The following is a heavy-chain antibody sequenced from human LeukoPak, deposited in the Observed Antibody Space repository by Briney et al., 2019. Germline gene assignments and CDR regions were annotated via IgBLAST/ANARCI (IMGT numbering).Heavy chain of an antibody. CDR1: GGSVSSYY. CDR3: ARLSGFGEFPYYYYYTDV. V-gene: IGHV4-59*02. J-gene: IGHJ6*03. CDR2: VYYSGST. Sequence: SETLSLTCTVSGGSVSSYYWSWMRQSPGKGLEWIGYVYYSGSTNYNPALKSRVTISLDTSENQFSLKLSSVTAADTAVYYCARLSGFGEFPYYYYYTDVWGKGTTVTVSS. D-gene: IGHD3-10*01.